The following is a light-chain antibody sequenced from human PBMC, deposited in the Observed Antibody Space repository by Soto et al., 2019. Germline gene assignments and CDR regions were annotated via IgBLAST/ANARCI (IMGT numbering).Light chain of an antibody. J-gene: IGLJ2*01. CDR2: DVS. V-gene: IGLV2-14*01. CDR1: SSDVGGYNY. CDR3: SSYTSSSTPV. Sequence: QSVLTQPASMSGSPGQSITISCTGTSSDVGGYNYVSWYQQHPGKAPKLMIYDVSNRPSGVSNRFSGSKSGNTASLTISGLQAEDEADYYCSSYTSSSTPVFGGGTKVTVL.